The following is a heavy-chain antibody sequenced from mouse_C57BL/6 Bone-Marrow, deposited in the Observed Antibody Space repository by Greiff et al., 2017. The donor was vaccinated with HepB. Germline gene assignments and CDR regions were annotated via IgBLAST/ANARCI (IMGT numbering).Heavy chain of an antibody. CDR2: ISDGGSYT. J-gene: IGHJ1*03. Sequence: EVKLMDSGGGLVKPGGSLKLSCAASGFTFSSYAMSWVRQTPEKRLAWVATISDGGSYTYYPDNVKGRFTISRDNAKNNLYLQMSHLKSEDTAMYYCARDHGYYWYFDVWGTGTTVTVSS. CDR1: GFTFSSYA. CDR3: ARDHGYYWYFDV. V-gene: IGHV5-4*01. D-gene: IGHD2-2*01.